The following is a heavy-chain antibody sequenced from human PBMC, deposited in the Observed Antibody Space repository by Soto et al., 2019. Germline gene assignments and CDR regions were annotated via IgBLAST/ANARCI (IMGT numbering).Heavy chain of an antibody. CDR2: IYYSGST. J-gene: IGHJ4*02. V-gene: IGHV4-59*01. D-gene: IGHD3-16*01. Sequence: SETLSLTCTVSGGSISIYYWGWIRQPPGKGLEWIGYIYYSGSTNYNPSLKSRVTISVDTSKNQFSLKLSSVTAADTAVYYCARAWGYYFDYWGQGTLVTVSS. CDR3: ARAWGYYFDY. CDR1: GGSISIYY.